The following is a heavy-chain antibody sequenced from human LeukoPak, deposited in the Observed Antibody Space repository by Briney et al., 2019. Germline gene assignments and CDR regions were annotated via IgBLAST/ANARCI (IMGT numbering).Heavy chain of an antibody. Sequence: GGSLRLSCTTSGFTFGDFALSWFRQAPGKGLEWVGFIRSKANGGTTEYAASVKGRSTISRDDSKSIAYLQMNSLKSEDTAVYYCTRDLNVWGSYRFDYWGQGTLVTVSS. J-gene: IGHJ4*02. CDR2: IRSKANGGTT. D-gene: IGHD3-16*02. CDR1: GFTFGDFA. CDR3: TRDLNVWGSYRFDY. V-gene: IGHV3-49*03.